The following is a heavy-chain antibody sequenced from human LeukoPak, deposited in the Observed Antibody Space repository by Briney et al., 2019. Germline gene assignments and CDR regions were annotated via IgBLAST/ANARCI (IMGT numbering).Heavy chain of an antibody. J-gene: IGHJ1*01. Sequence: GGSLRLSCAASGFTFSSYSMNWVRQAPGKGLEWVSSISSSSSYIYYADSVKGRFTISRDNAKNSQYLQMNSLRAEDTAVYYCARSGGSSSAVYFQHWGQGTLVTVSS. CDR2: ISSSSSYI. D-gene: IGHD6-13*01. CDR1: GFTFSSYS. V-gene: IGHV3-21*01. CDR3: ARSGGSSSAVYFQH.